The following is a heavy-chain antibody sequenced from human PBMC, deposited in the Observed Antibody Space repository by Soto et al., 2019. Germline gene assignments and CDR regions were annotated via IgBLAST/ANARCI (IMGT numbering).Heavy chain of an antibody. CDR2: INPSGGST. Sequence: ASVKIAIEASGYTVTRYYMQWVRQAPGQGLEWMGIINPSGGSTSYAQKFQGRVTMTRDTSTSTVYMELSSLRSEDTAVYYCATCLTTVVTCFDYWGQGTLLTVSS. V-gene: IGHV1-46*01. J-gene: IGHJ4*02. D-gene: IGHD4-17*01. CDR3: ATCLTTVVTCFDY. CDR1: GYTVTRYY.